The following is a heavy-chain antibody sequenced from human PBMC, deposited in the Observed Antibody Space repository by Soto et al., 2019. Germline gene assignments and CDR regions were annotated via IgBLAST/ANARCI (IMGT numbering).Heavy chain of an antibody. CDR2: IYYSGST. J-gene: IGHJ6*03. D-gene: IGHD6-13*01. Sequence: SETLSLTCTVSGGSISSSSYYWGWIRQPPGKGLEWIGSIYYSGSTYYNPSLKSRVTISVDTSKNQFSLKLSSVTAADTAVYYCARHRGSSWSAYYYYYYMDVWGKGTTVTVSS. CDR3: ARHRGSSWSAYYYYYYMDV. CDR1: GGSISSSSYY. V-gene: IGHV4-39*01.